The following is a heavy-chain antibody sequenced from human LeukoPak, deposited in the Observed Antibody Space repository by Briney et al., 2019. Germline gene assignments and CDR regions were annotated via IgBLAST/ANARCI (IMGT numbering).Heavy chain of an antibody. CDR1: GFTFDDYA. D-gene: IGHD6-6*01. V-gene: IGHV3-9*01. CDR2: ISWNSGSI. J-gene: IGHJ5*02. Sequence: GGSLGLSCAASGFTFDDYAMHWVRQAPGKGLEWVSGISWNSGSIGYADSVKGRFTISRDNAKNSLYLQMNSLRAEDTALYYCAKDIEIYSSSFQNWFDPWGQGTLVTVSS. CDR3: AKDIEIYSSSFQNWFDP.